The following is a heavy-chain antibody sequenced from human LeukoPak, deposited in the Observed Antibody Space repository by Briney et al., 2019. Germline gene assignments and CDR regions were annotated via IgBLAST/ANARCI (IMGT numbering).Heavy chain of an antibody. Sequence: SETLSLTCTVSGGSISSGSYYWSWIRQPAGKGLEWIGRIYTSGSTNYNPSLKSRVTISVDTSKNQFSLKLSSVTAADTAVYYCASQSIAAAGTAFDIWGQGTMVTVSS. J-gene: IGHJ3*02. CDR1: GGSISSGSYY. V-gene: IGHV4-61*02. D-gene: IGHD6-13*01. CDR2: IYTSGST. CDR3: ASQSIAAAGTAFDI.